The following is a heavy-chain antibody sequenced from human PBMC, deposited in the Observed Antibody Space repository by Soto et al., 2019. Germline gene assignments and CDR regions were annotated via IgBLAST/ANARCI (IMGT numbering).Heavy chain of an antibody. J-gene: IGHJ4*02. V-gene: IGHV3-30*18. CDR2: ISYDGSNK. D-gene: IGHD1-26*01. CDR3: AKGVGNFDY. Sequence: QVQLVESGGGVVQPGRSLRLSCAASGFTFSSYGMHWVRQAPGKGLEWVAVISYDGSNKYYADSVKGRFTISRDNSKNTLYLQMNSLRAEDTAVYYCAKGVGNFDYWGQGTLVTVSS. CDR1: GFTFSSYG.